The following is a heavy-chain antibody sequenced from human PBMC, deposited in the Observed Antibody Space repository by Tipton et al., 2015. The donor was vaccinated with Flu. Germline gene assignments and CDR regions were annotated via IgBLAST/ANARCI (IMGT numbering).Heavy chain of an antibody. CDR1: GDSIGSRYY. J-gene: IGHJ5*02. Sequence: TLSLTCFVSGDSIGSRYYWGWIRQPPGKGLEWIANIHRSGNTYHNPSLKSRVTMSVDTSKNQFSLRLKSVTAADTAVYYCAWRDYSNYVSEPKYWFDPWGQGTLVTVAS. CDR3: AWRDYSNYVSEPKYWFDP. CDR2: IHRSGNT. D-gene: IGHD4-11*01. V-gene: IGHV4-38-2*01.